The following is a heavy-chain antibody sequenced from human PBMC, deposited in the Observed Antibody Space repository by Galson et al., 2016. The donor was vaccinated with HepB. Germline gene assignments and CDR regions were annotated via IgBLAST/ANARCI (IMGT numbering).Heavy chain of an antibody. V-gene: IGHV4-39*01. J-gene: IGHJ4*02. CDR1: GVSITSSNYY. Sequence: SETLSLTCVVSGVSITSSNYYWAWIRQPPGKGLAWIGSVHYNRGTYHYTPSLLSRVTISVDSSKNQLSLTLTSVTAADTAVYYCAGYFFDSGGYRPFDHWGQGTLVTVSS. CDR3: AGYFFDSGGYRPFDH. CDR2: VHYNRGT. D-gene: IGHD3-22*01.